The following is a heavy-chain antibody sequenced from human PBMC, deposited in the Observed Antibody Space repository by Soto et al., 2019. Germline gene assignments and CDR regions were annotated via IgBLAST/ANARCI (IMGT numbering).Heavy chain of an antibody. CDR3: ARQGEWFGESHPANFDY. CDR2: IYYSGST. Sequence: QLQLQESGPGLVKPSETLSLTCTVSGGSISSSSYYWGWIRQPPGKGLEWIGSIYYSGSTYYNPSLKSRVTISVDTSKNQFSLNLSSVTAADTAVYYCARQGEWFGESHPANFDYWGQGTLVTVSS. J-gene: IGHJ4*02. D-gene: IGHD3-10*01. CDR1: GGSISSSSYY. V-gene: IGHV4-39*01.